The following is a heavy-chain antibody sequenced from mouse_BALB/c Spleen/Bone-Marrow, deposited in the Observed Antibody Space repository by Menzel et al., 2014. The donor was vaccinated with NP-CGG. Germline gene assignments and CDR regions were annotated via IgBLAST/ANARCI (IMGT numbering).Heavy chain of an antibody. CDR3: ARGSNYPYSAKDS. Sequence: VQLQQSGAELARPGASVKMSCKASGYTFTYYTMHWVKQRPGQGLEWIGYINPSSGYTNYNQKFKDKATLTADKSSSTAYMQLSSLTSDDSTVYYCARGSNYPYSAKDSWGQGTSVTVSS. V-gene: IGHV1-4*01. CDR2: INPSSGYT. D-gene: IGHD2-5*01. CDR1: GYTFTYYT. J-gene: IGHJ4*01.